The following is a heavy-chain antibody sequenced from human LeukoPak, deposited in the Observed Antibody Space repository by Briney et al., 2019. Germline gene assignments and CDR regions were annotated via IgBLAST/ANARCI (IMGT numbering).Heavy chain of an antibody. CDR2: ISAYNGNT. CDR3: AAQGYCSGGSCPDFDY. Sequence: GASVKVSCKASGYTFTSYGISWVRQAPGQGLEWMGWISAYNGNTNYAQKLQGRVTMTRNTSISTAYMELSSLRSEDTAVYYCAAQGYCSGGSCPDFDYWGQGTLVTVSS. CDR1: GYTFTSYG. D-gene: IGHD2-15*01. J-gene: IGHJ4*02. V-gene: IGHV1-18*01.